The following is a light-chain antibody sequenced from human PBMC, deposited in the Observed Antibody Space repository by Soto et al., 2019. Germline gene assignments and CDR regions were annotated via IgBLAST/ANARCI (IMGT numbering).Light chain of an antibody. V-gene: IGKV1-39*01. Sequence: IQMTQSPSSLSASVGGRVTITCRASQSISSYLNWYQQKPGKAPKLLIYAASSLQSGVPSRFSGDGFGTDFTLTISSLHPEDFATYYCQQSFFAPPTFGRGTKVDIK. J-gene: IGKJ1*01. CDR2: AAS. CDR3: QQSFFAPPT. CDR1: QSISSY.